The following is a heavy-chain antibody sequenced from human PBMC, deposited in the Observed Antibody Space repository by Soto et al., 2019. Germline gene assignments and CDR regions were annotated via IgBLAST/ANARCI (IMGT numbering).Heavy chain of an antibody. Sequence: EVQLVESGGGLVQPGGSLRLSCVASGFTFSTDSMNWVRQAPGKGLEWVAHISTSGATRYYADSVKGRFTISRDNAKTSLYLQMDRLRNEDTAVYYCAGFFGSGFDYWGQGTLVTVSS. J-gene: IGHJ4*02. D-gene: IGHD6-19*01. CDR3: AGFFGSGFDY. CDR1: GFTFSTDS. V-gene: IGHV3-48*02. CDR2: ISTSGATR.